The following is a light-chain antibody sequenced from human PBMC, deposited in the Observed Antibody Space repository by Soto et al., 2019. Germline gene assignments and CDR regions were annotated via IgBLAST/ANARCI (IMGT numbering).Light chain of an antibody. CDR3: SSNAGSNNLV. J-gene: IGLJ2*01. V-gene: IGLV2-8*01. Sequence: QSVLTQPPSASGTPGQSVTIPCTGTSSDVGDYNYVSWYQQHPGKAPKLMIYEVSRRPSGVPDRFSGSKSGNTASLTVSGLQAEDEADYYCSSNAGSNNLVFGGGTKVTAL. CDR1: SSDVGDYNY. CDR2: EVS.